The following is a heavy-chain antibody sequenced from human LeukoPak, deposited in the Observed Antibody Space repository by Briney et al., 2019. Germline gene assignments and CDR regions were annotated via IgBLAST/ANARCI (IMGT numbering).Heavy chain of an antibody. Sequence: GGSLRLSCAASGFTFSSYSMNWVRQAPGKGLEWVSSISSSSNYIYYADSVKGRFTISRDNSKNTLYLQMNSLRAEDTAVYYCARDNTVTTLLYYYMDVWGKGTTVTVSS. V-gene: IGHV3-21*01. J-gene: IGHJ6*03. CDR2: ISSSSNYI. D-gene: IGHD4-17*01. CDR3: ARDNTVTTLLYYYMDV. CDR1: GFTFSSYS.